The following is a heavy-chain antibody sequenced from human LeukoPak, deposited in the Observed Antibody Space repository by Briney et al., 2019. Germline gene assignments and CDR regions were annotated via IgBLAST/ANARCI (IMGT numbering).Heavy chain of an antibody. CDR2: IYYSGST. D-gene: IGHD3-22*01. J-gene: IGHJ3*02. CDR3: ARHEMNYYDSSGYYFWSADAFDI. Sequence: PSETLSLTCTVSGGSISSYYWSWIRQPPGKGLEWIGYIYYSGSTNYNPSLKSRVTISVDTSKNQFSLKLSSVTAADTAVYYCARHEMNYYDSSGYYFWSADAFDIWGQGTVVTVSS. CDR1: GGSISSYY. V-gene: IGHV4-59*08.